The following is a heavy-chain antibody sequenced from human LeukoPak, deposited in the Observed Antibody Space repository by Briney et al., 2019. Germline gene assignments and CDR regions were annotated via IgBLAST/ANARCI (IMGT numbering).Heavy chain of an antibody. D-gene: IGHD3-10*01. CDR1: GFTFTDYS. V-gene: IGHV3-11*05. Sequence: GGSLRLSCEVSGFTFTDYSMHWVRQAPGKGLEWVSYISSSSSYTNYADSVKGRFTISRDNAKNSLYLQMNSLRAEDTAVYYCARGDLDGSNFDYWGQGTLVTVSS. CDR2: ISSSSSYT. J-gene: IGHJ4*02. CDR3: ARGDLDGSNFDY.